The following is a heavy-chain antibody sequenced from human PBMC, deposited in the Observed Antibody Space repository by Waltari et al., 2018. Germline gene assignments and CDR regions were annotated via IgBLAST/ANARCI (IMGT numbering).Heavy chain of an antibody. V-gene: IGHV1-2*02. CDR2: INPNSGGT. CDR1: GYTFTAYY. J-gene: IGHJ5*02. D-gene: IGHD2-2*01. CDR3: ARVGGLGYCSTTSCPPFDP. Sequence: QVQMVQSGAEVKKPGASVKVACKTSGYTFTAYYIHWVRQAPGQGPEWMGWINPNSGGTKYAQKFQGRVTMTRDTSITTAYMELTRLTSDDTAVYYCARVGGLGYCSTTSCPPFDPWGQGTLVTVSS.